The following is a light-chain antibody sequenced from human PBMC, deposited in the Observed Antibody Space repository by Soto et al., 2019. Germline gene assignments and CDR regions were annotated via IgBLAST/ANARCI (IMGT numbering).Light chain of an antibody. CDR2: EVS. CDR3: PSFTNAWTNV. V-gene: IGLV2-14*01. Sequence: QSALTQPASVSGSPGQSITISCTGSSSDIGAYNYVSWFQQYPGKAPKLIISEVSNRPSGVSNRFSGSKSGTAASLTISGLQTEDEADYFCPSFTNAWTNVCGTGTKVTV. J-gene: IGLJ1*01. CDR1: SSDIGAYNY.